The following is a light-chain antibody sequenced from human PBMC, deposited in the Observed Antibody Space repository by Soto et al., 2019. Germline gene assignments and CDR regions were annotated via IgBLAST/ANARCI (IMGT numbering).Light chain of an antibody. J-gene: IGKJ5*01. CDR1: YSVRSSY. CDR2: GAS. V-gene: IGKV3-20*01. Sequence: VLTQSPGTLSLSPGERATLSYRASYSVRSSYSAWYQQKPGPAPRLFIYGASSRATGTPDRFGGRGSGTDFTLTISRLEPEEFAFYYCQQYGRSPITFGQGTRLEIK. CDR3: QQYGRSPIT.